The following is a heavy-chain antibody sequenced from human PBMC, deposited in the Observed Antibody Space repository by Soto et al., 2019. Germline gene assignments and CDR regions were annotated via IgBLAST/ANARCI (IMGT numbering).Heavy chain of an antibody. J-gene: IGHJ3*02. D-gene: IGHD2-8*01. CDR1: GFTFSSYW. V-gene: IGHV3-7*01. Sequence: GSLRLSCAASGFTFSSYWMSWVRQAPGKGLEWVANIKQDGSEKYYVDSVKGRFTISRDNAKNSLYLQMNSLRAEDTAVYYCARDNRDIVLMVYASDAFDIWGQGTMVTVSS. CDR3: ARDNRDIVLMVYASDAFDI. CDR2: IKQDGSEK.